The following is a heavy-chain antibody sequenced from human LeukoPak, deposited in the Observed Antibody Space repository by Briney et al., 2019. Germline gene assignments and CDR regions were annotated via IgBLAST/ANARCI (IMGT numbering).Heavy chain of an antibody. J-gene: IGHJ3*02. D-gene: IGHD3-22*01. Sequence: SETLSLTCTVSGGSISSYYWSWIRQPAGKGLEWIGRIYSSGSTNYNPSLQSRVTMSVDTSKNQFSLKLSSVTAADTAVYYCARHGYYGPLDAFDIWGQGTMVTVSS. V-gene: IGHV4-4*07. CDR2: IYSSGST. CDR3: ARHGYYGPLDAFDI. CDR1: GGSISSYY.